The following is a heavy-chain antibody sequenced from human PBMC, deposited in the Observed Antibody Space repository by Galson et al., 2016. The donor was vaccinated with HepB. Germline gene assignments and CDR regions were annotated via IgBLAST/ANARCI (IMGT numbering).Heavy chain of an antibody. V-gene: IGHV3-21*01. CDR2: ISRRSDNI. J-gene: IGHJ4*02. CDR3: AGDTQFRGYAALDY. Sequence: SLRLSCATSGFTFHSYTMCWVRQAPGKGLEWVSCISRRSDNIYYADSLRGRFVISRDDVGNSLSLQLSSLRAEDTAVYYCAGDTQFRGYAALDYWGQGTLVTVSS. D-gene: IGHD6-25*01. CDR1: GFTFHSYT.